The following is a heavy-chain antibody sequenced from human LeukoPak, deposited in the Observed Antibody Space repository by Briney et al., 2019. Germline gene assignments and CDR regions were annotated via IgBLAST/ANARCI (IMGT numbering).Heavy chain of an antibody. J-gene: IGHJ4*02. CDR1: GFTFSSYE. CDR3: ATDGLGLSGAVDY. Sequence: GGSLRLSCAASGFTFSSYEMNWVRQAPGKGLEWVSYISSSGSTIYYADSVKGRFTISRDNAKNSLYLQMNSLRAEDTAVYYCATDGLGLSGAVDYWGQGTLVTVSS. V-gene: IGHV3-48*03. CDR2: ISSSGSTI. D-gene: IGHD7-27*01.